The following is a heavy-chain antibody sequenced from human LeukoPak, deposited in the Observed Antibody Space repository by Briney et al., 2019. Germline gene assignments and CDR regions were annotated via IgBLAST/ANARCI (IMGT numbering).Heavy chain of an antibody. J-gene: IGHJ4*02. CDR2: VNPGGSGT. Sequence: GGSLRLSCATSGFTFSNYAMSSVRQAPGKGLEWVSAVNPGGSGTYYADSVKGRFTISRDNSKSTLYLQMNSLRVDDTAVYYCAKRVKAAPIYFDSWGQGTLVTVSS. V-gene: IGHV3-23*01. D-gene: IGHD2-15*01. CDR1: GFTFSNYA. CDR3: AKRVKAAPIYFDS.